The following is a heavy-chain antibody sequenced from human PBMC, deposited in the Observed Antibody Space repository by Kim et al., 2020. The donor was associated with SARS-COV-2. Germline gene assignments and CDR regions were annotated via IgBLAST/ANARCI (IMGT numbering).Heavy chain of an antibody. CDR3: ARVEGREIDY. Sequence: NPTYAQGFTGRFVFSLDTSGSTAYLQISSLKAEDTAVYYCARVEGREIDYWGQGTLVTVSS. V-gene: IGHV7-4-1*02. CDR2: NP. J-gene: IGHJ4*02. D-gene: IGHD3-10*01.